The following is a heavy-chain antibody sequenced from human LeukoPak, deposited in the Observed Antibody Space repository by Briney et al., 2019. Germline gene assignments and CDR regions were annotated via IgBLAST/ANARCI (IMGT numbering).Heavy chain of an antibody. D-gene: IGHD3-10*01. CDR3: ARVSGLLWFGELLPSYYYYGMDV. V-gene: IGHV4-59*01. CDR1: GGSISSYY. CDR2: IYYSGST. Sequence: SETLSLTCTVSGGSISSYYWSWIRQPPGKGLEWIGYIYYSGSTNYNPSLKSRVTISVDTPKNQFSLKLSSVTAADTAVYYCARVSGLLWFGELLPSYYYYGMDVWGQGTTVTVSS. J-gene: IGHJ6*02.